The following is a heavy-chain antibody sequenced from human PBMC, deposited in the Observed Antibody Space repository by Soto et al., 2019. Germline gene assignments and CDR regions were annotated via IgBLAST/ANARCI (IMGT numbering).Heavy chain of an antibody. J-gene: IGHJ3*02. Sequence: GGSLRLSCAASGFTFSSYAMSWVRQAPGKGLEWVSSISSSSSYIYYADSVKGRFTISRDNAKNSLYLQMNSLRAEDTAVYYCARENHFDAFDIWGQGTMVTVSS. CDR2: ISSSSSYI. CDR1: GFTFSSYA. V-gene: IGHV3-21*01. CDR3: ARENHFDAFDI.